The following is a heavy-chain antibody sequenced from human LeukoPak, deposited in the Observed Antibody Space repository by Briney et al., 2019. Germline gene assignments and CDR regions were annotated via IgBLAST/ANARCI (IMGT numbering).Heavy chain of an antibody. CDR2: IKEDGTET. J-gene: IGHJ4*02. Sequence: GGSLRLSCAASGFTFSDYYMSWVRLAPGKGLEWVANIKEDGTETYYVDSVKGRFTISRDNAKNSLYLQMNSLRVEDTAVYYCAKEGRSLQTYWGQGTLVTVSS. CDR1: GFTFSDYY. V-gene: IGHV3-7*03. D-gene: IGHD5-24*01. CDR3: AKEGRSLQTY.